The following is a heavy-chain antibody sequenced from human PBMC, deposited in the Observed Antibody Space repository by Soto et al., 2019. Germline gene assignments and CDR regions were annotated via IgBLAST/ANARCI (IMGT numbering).Heavy chain of an antibody. Sequence: PGESLKISCKGSGYSFTSYWIGWVRQMPGKGLEWMGIIYPGDSDTRYSPSFQGQVTISADKSISTAYLQWSSLKASDTAMYYCARPNTVTTGYYYGMDVWGQGTTVTVSS. D-gene: IGHD4-17*01. CDR3: ARPNTVTTGYYYGMDV. J-gene: IGHJ6*02. V-gene: IGHV5-51*01. CDR2: IYPGDSDT. CDR1: GYSFTSYW.